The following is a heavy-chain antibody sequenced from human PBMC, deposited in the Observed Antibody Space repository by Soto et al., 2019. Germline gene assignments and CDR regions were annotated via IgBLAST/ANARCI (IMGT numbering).Heavy chain of an antibody. Sequence: ASVKVSCKASGFTFTSSAVQWVRQARGQRLEWIGWIVVGSGNTNYAQKFQERVTITRDMSTSTAYMELSSLRSEDTAVYYCAAVSWNYEYYFDYWAQGTLVTVSS. J-gene: IGHJ4*02. CDR1: GFTFTSSA. V-gene: IGHV1-58*01. D-gene: IGHD1-7*01. CDR2: IVVGSGNT. CDR3: AAVSWNYEYYFDY.